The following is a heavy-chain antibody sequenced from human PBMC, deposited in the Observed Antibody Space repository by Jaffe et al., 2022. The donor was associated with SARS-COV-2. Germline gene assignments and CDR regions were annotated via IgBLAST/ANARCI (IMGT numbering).Heavy chain of an antibody. CDR1: GFTFSSYS. J-gene: IGHJ4*02. V-gene: IGHV3-21*01. Sequence: EVQLVESGGGLVKPGGSLRLSCAASGFTFSSYSMNWVRQAPGKGLEWVSSISSSSSYIYYADSVKGRFTISRDNAKNSLYLQMNSLRAEDTAVYYCARDLRDTAMVPFDYWGQGTLVTVSS. CDR2: ISSSSSYI. D-gene: IGHD5-18*01. CDR3: ARDLRDTAMVPFDY.